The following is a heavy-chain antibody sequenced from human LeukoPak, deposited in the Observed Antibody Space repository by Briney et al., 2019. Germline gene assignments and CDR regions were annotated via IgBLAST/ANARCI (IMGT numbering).Heavy chain of an antibody. CDR1: GGIFNSYA. D-gene: IGHD3-10*01. Sequence: GASVKVSCKTSGGIFNSYAISWVRQAPGQGLEWLGGIIPIFETANYAQKFQGRVTISADESTSTAYMELSSLRSEDTAMYYCARGSQEVRGLFMTPYYYYDMHVWGKGTTVTVSS. CDR2: IIPIFETA. CDR3: ARGSQEVRGLFMTPYYYYDMHV. J-gene: IGHJ6*04. V-gene: IGHV1-69*01.